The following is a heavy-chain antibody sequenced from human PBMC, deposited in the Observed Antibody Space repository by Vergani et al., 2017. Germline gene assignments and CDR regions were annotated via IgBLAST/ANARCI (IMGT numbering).Heavy chain of an antibody. Sequence: VQLVESGGGVVQPGGSLRLSCAASGFTFSSYGMHWVRQAPGKGLEWVAFIRYDGSNKYYADSVKGRFTISRDNSKNTLYLQMNSLRAEDTAVYYCAKDNIQLWEPTHFDYWGQGTLVTVSS. V-gene: IGHV3-30*02. J-gene: IGHJ4*02. CDR2: IRYDGSNK. CDR1: GFTFSSYG. D-gene: IGHD5-18*01. CDR3: AKDNIQLWEPTHFDY.